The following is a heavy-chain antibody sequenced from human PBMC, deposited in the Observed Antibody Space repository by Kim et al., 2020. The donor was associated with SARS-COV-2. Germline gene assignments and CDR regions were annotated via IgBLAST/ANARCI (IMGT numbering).Heavy chain of an antibody. J-gene: IGHJ6*02. CDR3: ARSRGSTLGGMDV. Sequence: AQKLQGRVTMTTDTSTSTAYMELRSLRSDDTAVYYCARSRGSTLGGMDVWGQGTTVTVSS. V-gene: IGHV1-18*01. D-gene: IGHD2-2*01.